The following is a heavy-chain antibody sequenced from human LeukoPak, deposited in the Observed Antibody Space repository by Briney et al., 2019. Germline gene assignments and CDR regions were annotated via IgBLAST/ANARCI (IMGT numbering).Heavy chain of an antibody. CDR1: GFTFGSYD. Sequence: PGRSLRLSCAASGFTFGSYDIHWVRQAPGKGLDWVALISYDGSNKYYADSVKGRFTISRDNSKNTLYLQMNSLRTEDTAVYYCAKAWTTMVLDYWGQGALVTVSS. D-gene: IGHD3-10*01. CDR2: ISYDGSNK. CDR3: AKAWTTMVLDY. V-gene: IGHV3-30*18. J-gene: IGHJ4*02.